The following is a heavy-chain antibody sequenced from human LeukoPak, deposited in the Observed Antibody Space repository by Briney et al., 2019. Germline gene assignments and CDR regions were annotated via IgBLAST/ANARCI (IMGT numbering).Heavy chain of an antibody. J-gene: IGHJ6*04. CDR3: ARLVWYYYDSSGYMTDV. CDR1: GGTFSSYA. D-gene: IGHD3-22*01. V-gene: IGHV1-69*05. Sequence: ASVKVSCKASGGTFSSYAISWVRQAPGQGLEWMGGIIPMFGTANYAQKFQGRVTITTDESTSTAYMELSSLRSEDTAVYYCARLVWYYYDSSGYMTDVWGKGTTVTVSS. CDR2: IIPMFGTA.